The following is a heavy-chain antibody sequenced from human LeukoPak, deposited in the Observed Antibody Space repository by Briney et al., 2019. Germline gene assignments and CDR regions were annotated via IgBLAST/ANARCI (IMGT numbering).Heavy chain of an antibody. D-gene: IGHD3-3*01. CDR3: ARVEEASYYYYGMDV. J-gene: IGHJ6*02. CDR1: GGSISSYY. Sequence: SEPLSLTCTVSGGSISSYYWSWIRQPPGKGLEWIGYIYYSGSTNYNPSLKSRVTISVDTSKNQFSLKLSSVTAADTAVYYCARVEEASYYYYGMDVWGQGTTVTVSS. CDR2: IYYSGST. V-gene: IGHV4-59*01.